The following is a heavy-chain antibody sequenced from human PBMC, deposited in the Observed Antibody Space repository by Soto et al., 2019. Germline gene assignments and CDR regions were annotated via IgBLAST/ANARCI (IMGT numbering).Heavy chain of an antibody. CDR2: INPNSGGT. D-gene: IGHD2-21*01. J-gene: IGHJ4*02. CDR1: GYTFTTYG. V-gene: IGHV1-2*02. CDR3: AREDAERATRFLDY. Sequence: ASVKVSCKASGYTFTTYGISWVRQAPGQGLEWMGWINPNSGGTNYAQRFQGRVTMSRDRATSTVYMELSRLRSEDTAVYYCAREDAERATRFLDYWGQGTVVTVSS.